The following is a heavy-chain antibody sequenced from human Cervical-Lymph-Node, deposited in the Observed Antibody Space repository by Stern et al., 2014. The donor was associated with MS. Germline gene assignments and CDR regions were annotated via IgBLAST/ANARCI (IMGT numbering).Heavy chain of an antibody. CDR3: AHRGVVADSGLFDS. CDR1: GFSLSTGGVG. Sequence: ESGPTLVKPTQTLTLTCTFSGFSLSTGGVGVGWIRQPPGRALEWLAVIHWNDDKRYSPSLKSRLIITKDTSKNQVVLIMTNVDPVDTATYYCAHRGVVADSGLFDSWGQGILVTVSS. D-gene: IGHD2-21*01. V-gene: IGHV2-5*01. J-gene: IGHJ4*02. CDR2: IHWNDDK.